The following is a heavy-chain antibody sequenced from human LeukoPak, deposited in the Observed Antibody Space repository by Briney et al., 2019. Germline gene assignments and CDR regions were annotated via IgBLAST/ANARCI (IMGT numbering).Heavy chain of an antibody. CDR3: ARERPYGDHSGLVDY. J-gene: IGHJ4*02. CDR1: GASISSFY. CDR2: IYPSGTT. V-gene: IGHV4-4*07. D-gene: IGHD4-23*01. Sequence: SETLSLTCTVSGASISSFYWNWVRQPAGKGLEWIGHIYPSGTTDYNPSLKTRVSMSIDTSKNQFSLRLSSVTAADTAVYYCARERPYGDHSGLVDYWGQGTLVTVSS.